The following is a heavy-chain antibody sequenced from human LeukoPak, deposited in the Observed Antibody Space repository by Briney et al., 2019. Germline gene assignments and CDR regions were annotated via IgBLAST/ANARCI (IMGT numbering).Heavy chain of an antibody. J-gene: IGHJ5*02. CDR2: INPNSGGT. D-gene: IGHD1-26*01. CDR1: GYTFTGCY. Sequence: ASVKVSCKASGYTFTGCYMHWVRQAPGQGLEWMGWINPNSGGTNYAQKFQGRVTMTRDTSISTAYMELSRLRSDDTAVYYCAKVGATLGINIWFDPWGQGTLVTVSS. CDR3: AKVGATLGINIWFDP. V-gene: IGHV1-2*02.